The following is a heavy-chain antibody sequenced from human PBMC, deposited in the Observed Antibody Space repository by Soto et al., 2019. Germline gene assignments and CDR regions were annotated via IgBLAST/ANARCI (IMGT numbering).Heavy chain of an antibody. CDR1: GFSLSTSGVG. D-gene: IGHD3-3*01. CDR2: IYWDDDK. Sequence: SGPTLVKPTQTLTLTCTFSGFSLSTSGVGVGWIRQPPGKALEWLALIYWDDDKRYSPSLKSRLTITKETSKNQVVLTMTNMDPLDTATYYCAHSDPHSNDFWSGYYADYWGQGTLVTVSS. V-gene: IGHV2-5*02. J-gene: IGHJ4*02. CDR3: AHSDPHSNDFWSGYYADY.